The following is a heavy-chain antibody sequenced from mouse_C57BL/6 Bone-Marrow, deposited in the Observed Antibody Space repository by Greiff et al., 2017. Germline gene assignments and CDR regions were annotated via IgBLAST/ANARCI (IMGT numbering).Heavy chain of an antibody. V-gene: IGHV1-50*01. J-gene: IGHJ2*01. Sequence: QVQLQQPGAELVKPGASVKLSCKASGYTFTSYWMQWVKQRPGPGLEWIGEIDPSDSYTNYNQKFKGKATLTVDTSSSTAYMQLSSLTSEDSAVYDCASYGGYYIDYWCQGTTLPVSA. CDR1: GYTFTSYW. CDR3: ASYGGYYIDY. D-gene: IGHD1-2*01. CDR2: IDPSDSYT.